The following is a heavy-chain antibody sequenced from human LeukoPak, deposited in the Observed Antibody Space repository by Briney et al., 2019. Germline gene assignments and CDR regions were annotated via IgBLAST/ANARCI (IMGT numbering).Heavy chain of an antibody. D-gene: IGHD1-14*01. J-gene: IGHJ3*02. CDR2: INPNSGGT. CDR3: ARGREPDAFDI. V-gene: IGHV1-2*02. Sequence: ASVKVSCKASGYTFTGYYMHWVRQAPGEGLEWMGWINPNSGGTKYAQKFQGRVTMTRDTSISTAYMELSRLRSDDTAVYYCARGREPDAFDIWGQGTMVTVSS. CDR1: GYTFTGYY.